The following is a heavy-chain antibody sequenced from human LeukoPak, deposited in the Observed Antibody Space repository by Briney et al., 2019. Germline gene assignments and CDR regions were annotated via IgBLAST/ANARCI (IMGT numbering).Heavy chain of an antibody. Sequence: ASVEVSCKASGYTFTSYDINWVRQATGQGLEWMGWMNPNSGNTGYAQKFQGRVTITRNTSISTAYMELSSLRSEDTAVYYCAKDLRVGDGYPAGYFDYWGQGTLVTVSS. CDR1: GYTFTSYD. D-gene: IGHD5-24*01. V-gene: IGHV1-8*03. CDR3: AKDLRVGDGYPAGYFDY. CDR2: MNPNSGNT. J-gene: IGHJ4*02.